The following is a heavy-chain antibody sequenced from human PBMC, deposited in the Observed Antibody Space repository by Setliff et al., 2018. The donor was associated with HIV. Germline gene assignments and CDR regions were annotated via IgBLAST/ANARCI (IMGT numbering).Heavy chain of an antibody. CDR3: ARDRTGLYYDSLDAFDI. Sequence: SETLSLTCAVYGGSFSDYYWSWIRQPPGKGLEWIGEINHSGSTNYNPSLKSRVTISVDTSKNQFSLKLSSVTAADTAVYYCARDRTGLYYDSLDAFDIWGQGTMVTVSS. CDR1: GGSFSDYY. D-gene: IGHD3-22*01. J-gene: IGHJ3*02. V-gene: IGHV4-34*01. CDR2: INHSGST.